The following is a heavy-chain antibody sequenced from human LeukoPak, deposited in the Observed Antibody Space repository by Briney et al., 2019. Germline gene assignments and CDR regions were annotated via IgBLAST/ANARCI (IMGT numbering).Heavy chain of an antibody. V-gene: IGHV1-18*01. Sequence: ASVKASCKTSGGTFNSYAISWVRQAPGQGLEWMGWISAYNGNTNYAQKLQGRVTMTTDTSTSTAYMELRSLRSDDTAVYYCAKTRPLDSSSWSHGDYWGQGTLVTVSS. CDR2: ISAYNGNT. J-gene: IGHJ4*02. CDR1: GGTFNSYA. D-gene: IGHD6-13*01. CDR3: AKTRPLDSSSWSHGDY.